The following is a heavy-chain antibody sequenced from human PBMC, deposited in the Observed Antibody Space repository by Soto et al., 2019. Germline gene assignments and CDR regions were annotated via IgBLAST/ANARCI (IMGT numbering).Heavy chain of an antibody. V-gene: IGHV3-48*03. D-gene: IGHD2-21*02. CDR2: IGSSGSTI. Sequence: PGGSLRLSCAASGFTFSSYEMNWVRQAPGKGLEWVSYIGSSGSTIYYADSVKGRFTISRDNAKNSLYLQMNSLRAEDTAVYYCARAHIVVVTAIHYYYYYGMDVWGQGTTVTVSS. CDR1: GFTFSSYE. J-gene: IGHJ6*02. CDR3: ARAHIVVVTAIHYYYYYGMDV.